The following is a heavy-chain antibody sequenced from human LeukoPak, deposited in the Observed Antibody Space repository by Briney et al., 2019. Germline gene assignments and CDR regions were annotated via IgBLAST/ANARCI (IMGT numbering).Heavy chain of an antibody. V-gene: IGHV3-23*01. Sequence: GGSLRLSCAASGFTFSSYAMSWVRQAPGKGLEWVSAISGSGGSTYHADSVKGRFTISRDNSKNTLYLQMNSLRAEDTAVYYCAKRKATMVRGVNYYYGMDVWGQGTTVTVSS. D-gene: IGHD3-10*01. CDR2: ISGSGGST. J-gene: IGHJ6*02. CDR3: AKRKATMVRGVNYYYGMDV. CDR1: GFTFSSYA.